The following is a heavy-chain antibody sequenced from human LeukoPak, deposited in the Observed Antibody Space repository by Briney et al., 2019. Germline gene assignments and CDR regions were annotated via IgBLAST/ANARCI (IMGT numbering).Heavy chain of an antibody. CDR2: INGSGVST. D-gene: IGHD5-18*01. V-gene: IGHV3-23*01. CDR3: ASQYIEVNYYYHMDV. J-gene: IGHJ6*03. CDR1: GLTLSSYA. Sequence: GGSLRLSCAASGLTLSSYAMAWVRQAPGKGLEGVSTINGSGVSTYYGDSVKGRFTISRDNSKNTLYLHMNSLRVEDTAVYYCASQYIEVNYYYHMDVWGTGTTVIVSS.